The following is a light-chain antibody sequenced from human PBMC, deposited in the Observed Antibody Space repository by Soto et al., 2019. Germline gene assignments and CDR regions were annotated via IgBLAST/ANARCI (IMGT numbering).Light chain of an antibody. V-gene: IGKV3-15*01. CDR2: RAS. Sequence: EIVMTQSPATLSVSPGGSATLSCRASQHVSSNFAWYRQKPGQAPTLLIYRASTRATGIPARFSGSGSGTDFTLTISSLQPHVFAVSYGQKNNNWAYALGQGTKLEIK. J-gene: IGKJ2*01. CDR1: QHVSSN. CDR3: QKNNNWAYA.